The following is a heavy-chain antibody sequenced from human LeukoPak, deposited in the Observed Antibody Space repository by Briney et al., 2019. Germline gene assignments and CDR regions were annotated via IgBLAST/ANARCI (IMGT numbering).Heavy chain of an antibody. J-gene: IGHJ4*02. V-gene: IGHV3-66*01. CDR2: IYSGGST. CDR1: GFTVSSNY. D-gene: IGHD5-24*01. Sequence: GGSLRLPCAASGFTVSSNYMSWVRQAPGKGLEWVSVIYSGGSTYYADSVKGRFTISRDNSKNTLYLQMNSLRAEDTAVYYCAREGRDGYNWYFDYWGQGTLVTVSS. CDR3: AREGRDGYNWYFDY.